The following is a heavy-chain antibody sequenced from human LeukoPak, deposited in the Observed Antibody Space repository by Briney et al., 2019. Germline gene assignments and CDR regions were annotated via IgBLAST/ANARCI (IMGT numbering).Heavy chain of an antibody. V-gene: IGHV3-48*03. CDR2: ISSSGSTI. CDR3: ARELAARQDLDY. CDR1: EFTFSSYE. J-gene: IGHJ4*02. D-gene: IGHD6-6*01. Sequence: GGSLRLSCAASEFTFSSYEMNWVRQAPGKGLEWVSYISSSGSTIYYVDSVKGRFTISRDNAKNSLYLQMNSLRAEDTAVYYCARELAARQDLDYWGQGTLVTVSS.